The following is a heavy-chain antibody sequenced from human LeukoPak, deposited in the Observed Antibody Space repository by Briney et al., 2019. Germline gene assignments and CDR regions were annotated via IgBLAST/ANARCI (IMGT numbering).Heavy chain of an antibody. CDR3: AKGSVATMVRGVTFDY. J-gene: IGHJ4*02. V-gene: IGHV3-23*01. D-gene: IGHD3-10*01. Sequence: PGGSLRLSCAASGFTFSSYAMSWVRQASGKGLEGVSAISGSGGSTYYADSVKGRFTISRDNSKNTLYLQMNSLRAEDTAVYYCAKGSVATMVRGVTFDYWGQGTLVTVSS. CDR2: ISGSGGST. CDR1: GFTFSSYA.